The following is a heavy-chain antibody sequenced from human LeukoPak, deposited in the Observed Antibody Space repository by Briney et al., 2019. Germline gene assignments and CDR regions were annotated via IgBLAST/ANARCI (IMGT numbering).Heavy chain of an antibody. CDR2: ISGSGGST. J-gene: IGHJ4*02. CDR3: AKDGGMTTVTTFDY. Sequence: GGSLRLSCAASGFTFSSYAMSWVRQAPGKGLEWVSAISGSGGSTYYADSVKGRFTISRDNSRNTLYLQMNSLRAEDTAVYYCAKDGGMTTVTTFDYWGQGTLVTVSS. D-gene: IGHD4-17*01. V-gene: IGHV3-23*01. CDR1: GFTFSSYA.